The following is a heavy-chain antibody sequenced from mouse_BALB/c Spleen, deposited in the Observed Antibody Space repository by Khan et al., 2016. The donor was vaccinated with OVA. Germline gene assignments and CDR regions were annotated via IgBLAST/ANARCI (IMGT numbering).Heavy chain of an antibody. Sequence: QVQLKESGPGLVAPSQSLSITCTVSGFSLSRYNIHWVRQPPGKGLEWLGMIWGGGGTDYNSTLKSRLSIGKDNSKSQVFLKMNSLQTDDTGMYYCARAYYRYDGYYAMDYWGKGTSVTVSS. CDR1: GFSLSRYN. V-gene: IGHV2-6-4*01. CDR2: IWGGGGT. J-gene: IGHJ4*01. D-gene: IGHD2-14*01. CDR3: ARAYYRYDGYYAMDY.